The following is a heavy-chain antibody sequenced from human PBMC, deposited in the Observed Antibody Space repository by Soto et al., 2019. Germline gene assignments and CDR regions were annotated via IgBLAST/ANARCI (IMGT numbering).Heavy chain of an antibody. CDR2: IYYSGST. Sequence: SGTLSLTFTSSGGSVSSSSYYWCWIRQPPGKGLEWIGSIYYSGSTSYNPSLKSRLTISVDTSKNQFSLKLSSVTAADTAVYYCATGTMVNFDYCGQGTLVTVSS. J-gene: IGHJ4*02. CDR3: ATGTMVNFDY. D-gene: IGHD5-18*01. CDR1: GGSVSSSSYY. V-gene: IGHV4-39*01.